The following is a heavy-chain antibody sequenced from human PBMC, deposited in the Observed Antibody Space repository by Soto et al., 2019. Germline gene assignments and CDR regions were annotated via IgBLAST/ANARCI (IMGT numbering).Heavy chain of an antibody. CDR3: ATAPIIAVAGTWFDP. V-gene: IGHV4-34*01. CDR2: INHSGST. CDR1: GGSFSGYY. Sequence: SDTRSLTCATYGGSFSGYYRSWIRPPPGKGLEWIGEINHSGSTNYNPSLKSRVTISVDTSKNQFSLKLSSVTAADTAVYYCATAPIIAVAGTWFDPWGQGTLVTVSS. D-gene: IGHD6-19*01. J-gene: IGHJ5*02.